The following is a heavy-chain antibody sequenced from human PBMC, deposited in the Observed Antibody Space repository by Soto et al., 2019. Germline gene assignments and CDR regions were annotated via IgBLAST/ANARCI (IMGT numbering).Heavy chain of an antibody. CDR1: GGSFSGYY. CDR3: ARGLRYSL. V-gene: IGHV4-34*01. Sequence: ASETLSLTCAVYGGSFSGYYWSWIHQPPGKGLEWIGEINHSGSTNYNPSLKSRVTISVDTSKNQFSLKLSSVTAADTAVYYCARGLRYSLWGQGTTVTVSS. J-gene: IGHJ6*02. D-gene: IGHD3-9*01. CDR2: INHSGST.